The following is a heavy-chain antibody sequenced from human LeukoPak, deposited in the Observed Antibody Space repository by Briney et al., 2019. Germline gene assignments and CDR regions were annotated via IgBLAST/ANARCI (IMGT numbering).Heavy chain of an antibody. CDR1: GGSISSGGYY. CDR3: ARLTRGRPPFNY. D-gene: IGHD4-11*01. CDR2: IYYSGST. V-gene: IGHV4-31*03. Sequence: PSETLSLTCTASGGSISSGGYYWSWIRQHPGKGLEWIGYIYYSGSTYYNPSLKSRVTISVDTSKNQFSLKLSSVTAADTAVYYWARLTRGRPPFNYWGQETLVTVSS. J-gene: IGHJ4*02.